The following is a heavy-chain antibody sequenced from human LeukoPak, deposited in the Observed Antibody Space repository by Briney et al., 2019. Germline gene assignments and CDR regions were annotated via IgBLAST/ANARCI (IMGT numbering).Heavy chain of an antibody. D-gene: IGHD6-13*01. Sequence: GASVKVSCKASGYTFTSYYMHWVRQASGQGLEWMGIINPSGGSTSYAQKFQGRVTMTRDMSTSTVDMELSSLRSEDTAVYYCAREWAAVGPFDYWGQGTLVTVSS. V-gene: IGHV1-46*01. J-gene: IGHJ4*02. CDR1: GYTFTSYY. CDR3: AREWAAVGPFDY. CDR2: INPSGGST.